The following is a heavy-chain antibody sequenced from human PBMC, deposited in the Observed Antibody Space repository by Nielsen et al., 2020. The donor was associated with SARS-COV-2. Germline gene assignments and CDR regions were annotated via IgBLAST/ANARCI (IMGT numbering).Heavy chain of an antibody. CDR2: IWYDGSNK. J-gene: IGHJ4*02. Sequence: GESLKISCAASGFTFSSYGMHWVRQAPGKVLEWVAVIWYDGSNKYYADSVKGRFTISRDNSKNTLYLQMNSLRAEDTAVYYCARDGPVGATGFDYWGQGTLVTVSS. V-gene: IGHV3-33*01. CDR1: GFTFSSYG. D-gene: IGHD1-26*01. CDR3: ARDGPVGATGFDY.